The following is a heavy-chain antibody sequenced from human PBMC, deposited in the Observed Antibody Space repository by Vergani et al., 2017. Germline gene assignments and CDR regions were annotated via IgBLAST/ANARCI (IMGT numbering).Heavy chain of an antibody. CDR3: AREYYYGSGSHFDY. Sequence: QVQLVESGGGVVQPGRSLRLSCAASRFTFSSYAMHWVRQAPGKGLEWVAVISYDGSNKYYADSVKGRFTISSDNSKNTLYLQMNSLRAEDTAVYYCAREYYYGSGSHFDYWGQGTLVTVSS. CDR1: RFTFSSYA. CDR2: ISYDGSNK. D-gene: IGHD3-10*01. J-gene: IGHJ4*02. V-gene: IGHV3-30-3*01.